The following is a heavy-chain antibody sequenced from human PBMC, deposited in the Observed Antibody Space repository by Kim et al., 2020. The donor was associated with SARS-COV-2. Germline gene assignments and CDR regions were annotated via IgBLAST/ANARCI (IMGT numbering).Heavy chain of an antibody. V-gene: IGHV1-69*13. CDR3: ARSGNYGSGSWFDY. D-gene: IGHD3-10*01. Sequence: SVKVSCKASGGTFSSYAISWVRQAPGQGLEWMGGIIPIFGTANYAQKFQGRVTITADESTSTAYMELSSLRSEDTAVYYCARSGNYGSGSWFDYWGQGTLVTVSS. J-gene: IGHJ4*02. CDR1: GGTFSSYA. CDR2: IIPIFGTA.